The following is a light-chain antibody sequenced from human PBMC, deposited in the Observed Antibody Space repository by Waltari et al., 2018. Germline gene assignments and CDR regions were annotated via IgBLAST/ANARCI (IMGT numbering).Light chain of an antibody. CDR1: QSVSSSY. CDR3: RQYRSSSWT. J-gene: IGKJ1*01. V-gene: IGKV3-20*01. CDR2: GAS. Sequence: DIVLTQSPGTLSLSPGERATLSCRASQSVSSSYLAWYQQKPGQAPRLLIYGASNRATGIPDRFSGSGSGTDFTLTIRGLEPEDFAVYYCRQYRSSSWTFGQGTKVEIK.